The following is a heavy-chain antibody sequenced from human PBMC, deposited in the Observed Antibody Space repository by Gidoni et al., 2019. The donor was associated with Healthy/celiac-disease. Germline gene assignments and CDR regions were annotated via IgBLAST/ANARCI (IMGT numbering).Heavy chain of an antibody. CDR3: ARDRGVGANYAPWSGYYRGLNWFDP. CDR2: IYTSGST. V-gene: IGHV4-61*02. Sequence: TCTVPGGSISSGSYYWSWLRQPAGKGLEWIGRIYTSGSTNYNPSLKSQVTISVDTSKNQFSLKLSSVTAADTAVYYCARDRGVGANYAPWSGYYRGLNWFDPWGQGTLVTVSS. CDR1: GGSISSGSYY. J-gene: IGHJ5*02. D-gene: IGHD3-3*01.